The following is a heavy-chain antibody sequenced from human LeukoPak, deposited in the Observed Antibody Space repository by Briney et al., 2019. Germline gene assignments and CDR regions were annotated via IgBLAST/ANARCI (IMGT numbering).Heavy chain of an antibody. V-gene: IGHV1-2*02. CDR3: ARANFLYCSSTTCLFDY. D-gene: IGHD2-2*01. CDR2: INPNSGDT. J-gene: IGHJ4*02. Sequence: ASVKVSCMASGYTFTDYYLHWVRQAPGKGFEWMGWINPNSGDTNYAQKFQGRVTMTRDTSISTAHMEMSRLRSDDTAVYYCARANFLYCSSTTCLFDYWGQGTLVTVSS. CDR1: GYTFTDYY.